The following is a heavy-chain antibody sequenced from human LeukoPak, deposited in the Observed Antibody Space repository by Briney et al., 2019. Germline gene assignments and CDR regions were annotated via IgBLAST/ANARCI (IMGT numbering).Heavy chain of an antibody. CDR1: GYTFTGYY. CDR2: INPNSGGT. Sequence: ASVKVSCKASGYTFTGYYMHWVRQAPGQGLEWMGWINPNSGGTNYAQKFQGRVTMTRDTSISTAYMELSRLRSDDTAVYYCARDSGSSGRLWGFDYWGLGTLVTVSS. J-gene: IGHJ4*02. CDR3: ARDSGSSGRLWGFDY. V-gene: IGHV1-2*02. D-gene: IGHD6-19*01.